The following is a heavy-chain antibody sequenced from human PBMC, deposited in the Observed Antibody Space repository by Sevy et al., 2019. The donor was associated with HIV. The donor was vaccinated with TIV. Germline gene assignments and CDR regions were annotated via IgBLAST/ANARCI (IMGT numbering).Heavy chain of an antibody. J-gene: IGHJ4*02. V-gene: IGHV4-39*01. CDR2: IYYSGST. CDR1: GGSISSSSYY. Sequence: SETLSLTCTVSGGSISSSSYYWGWIRQPPGKGLEWIGSIYYSGSTYYNPSLKSRVTISGDTSKNQFSLKLSSLTAADTAVYYGASPFDYDYVWGSYRYDYWGQGTLVTVS. CDR3: ASPFDYDYVWGSYRYDY. D-gene: IGHD3-16*02.